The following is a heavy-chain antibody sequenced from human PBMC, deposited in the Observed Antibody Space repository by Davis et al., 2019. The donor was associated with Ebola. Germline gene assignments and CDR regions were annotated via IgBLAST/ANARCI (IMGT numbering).Heavy chain of an antibody. CDR2: INSDGSST. J-gene: IGHJ4*02. CDR1: GFTFSSSW. D-gene: IGHD5-12*01. V-gene: IGHV3-74*01. Sequence: GESLKISCAASGFTFSSSWMHWVRQAPGKGLVWVSRINSDGSSTSYADSVKGRFTISRDNAKNMLYLQMDSLRVEDTAVYYCARYNSAYERADLDYWGQGTLVTVSS. CDR3: ARYNSAYERADLDY.